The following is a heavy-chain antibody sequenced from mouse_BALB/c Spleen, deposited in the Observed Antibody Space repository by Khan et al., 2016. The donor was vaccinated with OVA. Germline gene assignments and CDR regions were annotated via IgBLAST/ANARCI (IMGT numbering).Heavy chain of an antibody. V-gene: IGHV9-3-1*01. D-gene: IGHD2-14*01. CDR2: INPYTGEP. Sequence: QIQLVQSGPELKKPGETVQISCKASGFTFTNYGMNWVKQAPGKGLKWMGWINPYTGEPTFADDFKGRFALSLETSASTAYLQINSLKNEDTATYFCARVGYNGTMDCWGQGTSVTVSS. CDR3: ARVGYNGTMDC. J-gene: IGHJ4*01. CDR1: GFTFTNYG.